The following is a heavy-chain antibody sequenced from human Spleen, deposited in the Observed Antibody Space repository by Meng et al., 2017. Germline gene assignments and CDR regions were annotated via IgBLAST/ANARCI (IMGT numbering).Heavy chain of an antibody. Sequence: QVQLVESGGGVVQPGTSLRLSCAASGFTFSSYGMHWVRQAPGKGLEWVAVISYDGTKKYYADSVKGRFTISRDNSKNTLYLQVSSLRVEDTAVYYCARDSGVWDWFDPWGQGILVTVSS. J-gene: IGHJ5*02. V-gene: IGHV3-30*03. CDR2: ISYDGTKK. CDR3: ARDSGVWDWFDP. D-gene: IGHD1-26*01. CDR1: GFTFSSYG.